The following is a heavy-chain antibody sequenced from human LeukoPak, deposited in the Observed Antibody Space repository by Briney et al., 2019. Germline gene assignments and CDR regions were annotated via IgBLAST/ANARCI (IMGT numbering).Heavy chain of an antibody. Sequence: SETLSLTCAVYGGSFSGYYWSWIRQPPGKGLEWIGEINHSGSTNYNPSLKSRVTISVDTSKNQFSLKLSSVNAADTAVNYCARVWSSGWYWSQGTLVTVSS. V-gene: IGHV4-34*01. CDR1: GGSFSGYY. D-gene: IGHD6-19*01. J-gene: IGHJ4*02. CDR3: ARVWSSGWY. CDR2: INHSGST.